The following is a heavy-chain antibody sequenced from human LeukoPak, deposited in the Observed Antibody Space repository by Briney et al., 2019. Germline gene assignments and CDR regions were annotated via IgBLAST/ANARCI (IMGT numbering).Heavy chain of an antibody. D-gene: IGHD3-22*01. CDR1: GGTFSSYA. CDR3: ARDIYDSSVYYYGMDV. V-gene: IGHV1-69*13. Sequence: GASVKVSCKASGGTFSSYAISWVRQAPGQGLEWMGGIIPIFGTANYAQKFQGRVTITADESTSTAYMELSSLRSEDTAVYYCARDIYDSSVYYYGMDVWGQGTTVTVSS. J-gene: IGHJ6*02. CDR2: IIPIFGTA.